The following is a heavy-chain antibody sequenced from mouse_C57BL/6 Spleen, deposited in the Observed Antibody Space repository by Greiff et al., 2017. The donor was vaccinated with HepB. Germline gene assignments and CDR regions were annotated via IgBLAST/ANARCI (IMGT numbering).Heavy chain of an antibody. CDR3: ARGVYYGNYGYFDY. D-gene: IGHD2-1*01. J-gene: IGHJ2*01. CDR2: IYPYNGVS. Sequence: EVQLQESGPELVKPGASVKISCKASGYSFTGYYMHWVKQSHGNILDWIGYIYPYNGVSSYNQKFKGKATLTVDKSSSTAYMELRSLTSEDSAVYYCARGVYYGNYGYFDYWGQGTTLTVSS. V-gene: IGHV1-31*01. CDR1: GYSFTGYY.